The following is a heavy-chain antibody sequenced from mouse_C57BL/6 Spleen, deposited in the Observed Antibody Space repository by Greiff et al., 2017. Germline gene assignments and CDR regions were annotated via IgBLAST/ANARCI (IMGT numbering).Heavy chain of an antibody. CDR1: GYTFTDYN. Sequence: VQLQQSGPELVKPGASVKIPCKASGYTFTDYNMDWVKQSHGKSLEWIGDINPNNGGTIYNQKFKGKATLTVDKSSSTAYMELRSLTSEDTAVYYCARSGSSYRYWYFDVWGTGTTVTVSS. V-gene: IGHV1-18*01. D-gene: IGHD1-1*01. J-gene: IGHJ1*03. CDR2: INPNNGGT. CDR3: ARSGSSYRYWYFDV.